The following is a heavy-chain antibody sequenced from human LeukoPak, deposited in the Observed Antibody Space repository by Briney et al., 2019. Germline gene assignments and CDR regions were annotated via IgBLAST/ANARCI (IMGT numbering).Heavy chain of an antibody. CDR3: ARLTVTRYFDY. CDR1: GFTFSSSE. V-gene: IGHV3-48*03. J-gene: IGHJ4*02. CDR2: ISSGGSTI. Sequence: TGGSLRLSCAASGFTFSSSEMNWVRQAPGKGLEWVSYISSGGSTIYYADSVKGRFTISRDNAKNSLCLQMNSLRAEDTAVYYCARLTVTRYFDYWGQGTLVTVSS. D-gene: IGHD4-17*01.